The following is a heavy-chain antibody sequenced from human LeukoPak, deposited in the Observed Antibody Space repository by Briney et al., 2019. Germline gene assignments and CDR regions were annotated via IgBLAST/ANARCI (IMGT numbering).Heavy chain of an antibody. CDR1: GGTFSSYA. Sequence: SVKVSCKASGGTFSSYAISWVRQAPGQGLEWMGRIIPIFGTANYAQKFQGRVTITTDESTSTAYMELSSPRSEDTAVYYCASHLYRRARGDYYYYMDVWGKGTTVTVSS. CDR2: IIPIFGTA. D-gene: IGHD3-10*01. J-gene: IGHJ6*03. CDR3: ASHLYRRARGDYYYYMDV. V-gene: IGHV1-69*05.